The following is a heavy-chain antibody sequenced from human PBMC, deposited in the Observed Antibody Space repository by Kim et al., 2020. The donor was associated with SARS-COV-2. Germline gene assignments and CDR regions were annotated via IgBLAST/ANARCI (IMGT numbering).Heavy chain of an antibody. D-gene: IGHD5-12*01. CDR3: ARDPLGSGPDVDIVATDRFDY. CDR1: GFTFSSYG. J-gene: IGHJ4*02. CDR2: IWYDGSNK. Sequence: GGSLRLSCAASGFTFSSYGMHWVRQAPGKGLEWVAVIWYDGSNKYYADSVKGRFTISRDNSKNTLYLQMNSLRAEDTAVYYCARDPLGSGPDVDIVATDRFDYWGQGTLVTVSS. V-gene: IGHV3-33*01.